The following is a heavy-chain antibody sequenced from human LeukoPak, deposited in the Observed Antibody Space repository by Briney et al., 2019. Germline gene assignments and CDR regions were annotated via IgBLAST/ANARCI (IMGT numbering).Heavy chain of an antibody. CDR3: ARDPPTIFGVLLYNMDV. CDR2: ISSSSSYI. CDR1: GFTFSSYS. D-gene: IGHD3-3*01. J-gene: IGHJ6*03. V-gene: IGHV3-21*01. Sequence: PGGSLRLSCAASGFTFSSYSMNWVRQAPGKGLEWVSSISSSSSYIYYADSVKGRFTISRDNAKNSLYLQMNSLRAEDTAVYYCARDPPTIFGVLLYNMDVWGKGTTVTVSS.